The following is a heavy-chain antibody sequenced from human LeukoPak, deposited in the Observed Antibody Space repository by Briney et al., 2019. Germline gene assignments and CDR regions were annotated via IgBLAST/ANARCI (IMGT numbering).Heavy chain of an antibody. J-gene: IGHJ4*02. CDR2: TYYRPKFNT. D-gene: IGHD3-10*01. CDR1: GDSLSNNNVA. V-gene: IGHV6-1*01. CDR3: ARGSHSSFDY. Sequence: SQTLSLTCAISGDSLSNNNVAWNWIRQSLSRGLEWLGRTYYRPKFNTDYAVSVKSRIAINSDTSKNQFSLQLNSVTPEDTGVYYCARGSHSSFDYRGQGTLVTVSS.